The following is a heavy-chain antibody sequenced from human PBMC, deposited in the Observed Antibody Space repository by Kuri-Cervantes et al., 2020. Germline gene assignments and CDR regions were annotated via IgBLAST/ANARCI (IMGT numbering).Heavy chain of an antibody. Sequence: SVKVSCKASGGTFSNYAISWVRQAPGQGLEWMGGTIPIFDTANYAQKFQGRVTISTDESTSTAYMELSSLRSDDTAVYYCARDDTMVRGIIHNRFDPWGQGTLVTVSS. CDR3: ARDDTMVRGIIHNRFDP. CDR1: GGTFSNYA. CDR2: TIPIFDTA. V-gene: IGHV1-69*05. J-gene: IGHJ5*02. D-gene: IGHD3-10*01.